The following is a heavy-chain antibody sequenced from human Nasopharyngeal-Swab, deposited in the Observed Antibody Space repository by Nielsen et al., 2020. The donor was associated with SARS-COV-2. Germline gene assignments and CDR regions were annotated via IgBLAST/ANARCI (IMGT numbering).Heavy chain of an antibody. CDR3: ARSVRGCSGGSCYSVEDV. D-gene: IGHD2-15*01. J-gene: IGHJ6*02. CDR1: GGSIRSSSYY. Sequence: SETLSLTCTVSGGSIRSSSYYWGWIRQPPGKGLEWIGSIYYSGSTYYNPSLTSRVTISVDTSKNQFSLKLSSVTAADTAVYYCARSVRGCSGGSCYSVEDVWGQGTTVTVSS. V-gene: IGHV4-39*01. CDR2: IYYSGST.